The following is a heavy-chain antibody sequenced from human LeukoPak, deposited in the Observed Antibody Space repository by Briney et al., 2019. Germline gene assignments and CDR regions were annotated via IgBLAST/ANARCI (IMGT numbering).Heavy chain of an antibody. CDR3: ASIGIAAAGTFYDY. D-gene: IGHD6-13*01. J-gene: IGHJ4*02. CDR1: GFIFSDYY. V-gene: IGHV3-11*06. CDR2: ISSSSSYI. Sequence: GGSLRLSCAASGFIFSDYYMSWIRQAPGKGLEWVSYISSSSSYIYYADSVKGRFTVSRDNAKNSLYLQMNSLRAEDTAVYYCASIGIAAAGTFYDYWGQGTLVTVSS.